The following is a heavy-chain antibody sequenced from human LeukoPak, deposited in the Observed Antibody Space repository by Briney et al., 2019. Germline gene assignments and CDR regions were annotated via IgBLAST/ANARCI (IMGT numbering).Heavy chain of an antibody. V-gene: IGHV3-30*02. CDR1: GFTFSSYG. D-gene: IGHD6-13*01. CDR2: IRYDGSNK. CDR3: AKDFHPMYSSSWYGENDWFDP. J-gene: IGHJ5*02. Sequence: GGSLRLSCAASGFTFSSYGMHWVRQAPGKGLEWVAFIRYDGSNKYYADSVKGRFTISRDNSKNTLYLQMNSLRAEDTAVYYCAKDFHPMYSSSWYGENDWFDPWGQGTLVTVSS.